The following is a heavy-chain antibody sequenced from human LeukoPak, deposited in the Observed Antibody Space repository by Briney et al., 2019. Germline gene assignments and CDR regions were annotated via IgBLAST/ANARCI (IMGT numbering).Heavy chain of an antibody. J-gene: IGHJ4*02. CDR1: GFTVSSNY. CDR2: LYSAGST. CDR3: ASGEVGVRKYYSDPFHY. D-gene: IGHD3-10*01. V-gene: IGHV3-53*01. Sequence: GGSLRLSCAASGFTVSSNYMTWVRQAQGEGLEWGSILYSAGSTYYADSVRGRFTISRESSKNTLSLQMNSLRAEDTAVYYCASGEVGVRKYYSDPFHYWGQGTLVTVSS.